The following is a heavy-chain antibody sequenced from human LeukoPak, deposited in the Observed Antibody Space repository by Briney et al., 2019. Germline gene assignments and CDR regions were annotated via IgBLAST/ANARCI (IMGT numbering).Heavy chain of an antibody. Sequence: GGSLRLSRAASGFTVGTNYMSWVRQAPGKGLEWVSLIYSGSSTYYANSVKGRFTISRDNSKNTVYLQMNSLRAEDTAVYYCARVPYGNYHYYYMDVWGKGTTVTVSS. J-gene: IGHJ6*03. CDR1: GFTVGTNY. V-gene: IGHV3-53*01. CDR2: IYSGSST. CDR3: ARVPYGNYHYYYMDV. D-gene: IGHD3-10*01.